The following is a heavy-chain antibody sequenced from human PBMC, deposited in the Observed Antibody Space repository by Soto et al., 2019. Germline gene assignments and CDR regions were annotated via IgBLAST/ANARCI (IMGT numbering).Heavy chain of an antibody. J-gene: IGHJ6*02. CDR1: GYTFTGYY. D-gene: IGHD3-10*01. CDR2: INPNSGGT. V-gene: IGHV1-2*04. Sequence: QVQLVQSGAEVKKPGASVKVSCKASGYTFTGYYMHWVRQAPGQGLEWMGWINPNSGGTNYAQKFQGWVTMTRDTSISTAYMELRRLRSHDTAVYYCARDGGGTLDRGVTYGMDVWGQGTTVTVSS. CDR3: ARDGGGTLDRGVTYGMDV.